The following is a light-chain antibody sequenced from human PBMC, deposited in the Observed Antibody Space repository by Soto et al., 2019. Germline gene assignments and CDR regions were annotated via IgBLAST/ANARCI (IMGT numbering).Light chain of an antibody. V-gene: IGLV1-51*02. CDR2: ENN. Sequence: QSVLTQPPSVSAAPGQKVTISCSGSSSNIGTYYVSWYQQLPGTAPKLLIYENNKRPSGIPDRFSGSKSGTSATLGITGLQTGDEAEYYCGTWDSGLSAGVFGGGTKLTVL. J-gene: IGLJ3*02. CDR3: GTWDSGLSAGV. CDR1: SSNIGTYY.